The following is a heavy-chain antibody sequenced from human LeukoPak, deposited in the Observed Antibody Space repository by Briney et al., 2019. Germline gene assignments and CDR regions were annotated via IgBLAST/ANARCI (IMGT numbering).Heavy chain of an antibody. D-gene: IGHD3-9*01. CDR3: ARSGYDILTGPTNFFAY. Sequence: PSETLSLTCTVSGGSISSYYWSWIRQPPGKGLEWIGYIYYSGSTNYSPSLKSRVTISVDTSKNQFSLKLSSVTAADTAVYYCARSGYDILTGPTNFFAYWGQGTLVTVSS. CDR1: GGSISSYY. J-gene: IGHJ4*02. CDR2: IYYSGST. V-gene: IGHV4-59*12.